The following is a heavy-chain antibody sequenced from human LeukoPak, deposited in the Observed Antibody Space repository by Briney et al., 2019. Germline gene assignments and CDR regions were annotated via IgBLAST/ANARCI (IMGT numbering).Heavy chain of an antibody. CDR3: ARLPAYCSSTSCYYDY. D-gene: IGHD2-2*01. CDR2: IRYDGSDK. V-gene: IGHV3-30*02. CDR1: GFTFNRYA. J-gene: IGHJ4*02. Sequence: GGSLRLSCAASGFTFNRYAMHWVRQAPGKGLEWVAFIRYDGSDKYYADSVKGRFTISRDNSKNTLYLQMNSLRAEDTAVYYCARLPAYCSSTSCYYDYWGQGTLVTVSS.